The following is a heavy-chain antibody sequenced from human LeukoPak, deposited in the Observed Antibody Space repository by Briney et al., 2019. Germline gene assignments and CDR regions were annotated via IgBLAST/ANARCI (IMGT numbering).Heavy chain of an antibody. J-gene: IGHJ4*02. CDR3: AAGGQLDGYNWAHFDY. Sequence: ASVKVSCKASGYTFTSYGISWVRQAPGQGLEWMGWISAYNGNTNYAQKLQGRVTMTTDTSTSTAYMELSSLRSEDTAVYYCAAGGQLDGYNWAHFDYWGQGTLVTVSS. CDR2: ISAYNGNT. V-gene: IGHV1-18*01. CDR1: GYTFTSYG. D-gene: IGHD5-24*01.